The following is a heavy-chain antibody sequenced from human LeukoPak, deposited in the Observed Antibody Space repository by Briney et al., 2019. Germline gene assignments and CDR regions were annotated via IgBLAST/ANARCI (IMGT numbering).Heavy chain of an antibody. J-gene: IGHJ4*02. CDR1: GFTFYSYG. D-gene: IGHD5-18*01. Sequence: GGSLRLACAASGFTFYSYGMHWVRKATGKGLEWVAVISYDGSNKYYADSVKGRFTISRDNSKNTLYLQMNSLRAEDTAVYYCARDLDSYGEWPLDYWGQGTLVTVSS. CDR3: ARDLDSYGEWPLDY. V-gene: IGHV3-30*19. CDR2: ISYDGSNK.